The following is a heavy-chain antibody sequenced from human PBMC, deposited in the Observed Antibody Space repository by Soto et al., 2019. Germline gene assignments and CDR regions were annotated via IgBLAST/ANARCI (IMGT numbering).Heavy chain of an antibody. V-gene: IGHV4-38-2*01. D-gene: IGHD3-16*01. J-gene: IGHJ4*02. CDR2: ISYSAKT. CDR3: TRGAGAPWVRFDS. Sequence: SETLSLTCGVSGYSITSGFYWGWVRQSPGKGLEWIGTISYSAKTFYNPSLASRFSMAVDSSKNQFSLRLTSVTAADTALYYCTRGAGAPWVRFDSWGRGILVTAPQ. CDR1: GYSITSGFY.